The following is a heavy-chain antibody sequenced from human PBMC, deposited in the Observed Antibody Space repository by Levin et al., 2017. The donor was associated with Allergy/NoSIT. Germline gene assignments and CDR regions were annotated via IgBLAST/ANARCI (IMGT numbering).Heavy chain of an antibody. D-gene: IGHD1-26*01. CDR1: GFTVSSNY. CDR3: ARDLGKYSGDKQDRDY. Sequence: GGSLRLSCAASGFTVSSNYMSWVRQAPGKGLEWVSVIYSGGSTYYADSVEGRFTISRDNSKNTLYLQMNSLRAEDTAVYYCARDLGKYSGDKQDRDYWGQGTLVTVSS. J-gene: IGHJ4*02. CDR2: IYSGGST. V-gene: IGHV3-53*01.